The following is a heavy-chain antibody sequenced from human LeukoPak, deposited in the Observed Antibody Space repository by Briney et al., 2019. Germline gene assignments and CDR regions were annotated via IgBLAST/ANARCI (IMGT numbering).Heavy chain of an antibody. CDR1: GFTFDDYA. J-gene: IGHJ1*01. Sequence: GRSLRLSCAASGFTFDDYAMHWVRQAPGKGLEWVSGISWNSGSIGYADSVKGRFTISRDNSKNTLYLQMNSLRAEDTAVYYCARDEGSSWYNGSSFAEYFQHWGQGTLVTVSS. D-gene: IGHD6-13*01. CDR2: ISWNSGSI. V-gene: IGHV3-9*01. CDR3: ARDEGSSWYNGSSFAEYFQH.